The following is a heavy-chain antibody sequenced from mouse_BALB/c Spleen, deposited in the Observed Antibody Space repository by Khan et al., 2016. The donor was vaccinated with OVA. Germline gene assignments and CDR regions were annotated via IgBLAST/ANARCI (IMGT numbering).Heavy chain of an antibody. D-gene: IGHD4-1*01. CDR2: ISYSGNT. J-gene: IGHJ4*01. CDR3: ASELGRYYALDY. V-gene: IGHV3-2*02. Sequence: EVQLVESGPGLVKPSQSLSLTCTVTGYSITSDYAWNWIRQFPGNKLEWMGYISYSGNTSYNPSLQSQISITRDTSKHQFFLQLNSVTTEDTATYYCASELGRYYALDYWGQGTSVTVSS. CDR1: GYSITSDYA.